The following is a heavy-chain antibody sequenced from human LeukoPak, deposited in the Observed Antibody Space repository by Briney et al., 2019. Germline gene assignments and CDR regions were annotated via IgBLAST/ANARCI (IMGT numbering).Heavy chain of an antibody. CDR2: IYSSGST. V-gene: IGHV4-4*07. CDR3: ERNGGDY. J-gene: IGHJ4*02. CDR1: GASISAFH. Sequence: SETLSLTCTVSGASISAFHWTWFRQPAGKGLEWIGLIYSSGSTPFNPSLKSRDAMSVDLTKNQLSLKLTSVTAGDTAMYYCERNGGDYWGRGTLVTVSS.